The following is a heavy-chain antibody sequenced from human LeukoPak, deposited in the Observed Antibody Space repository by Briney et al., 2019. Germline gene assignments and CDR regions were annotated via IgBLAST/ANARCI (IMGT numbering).Heavy chain of an antibody. J-gene: IGHJ4*02. CDR2: ITSSGDDI. V-gene: IGHV3-11*01. CDR1: GFSFSDYC. Sequence: GGSLRLSCAASGFSFSDYCMSWIRQAPGKGLEWVAYITSSGDDIYYADSVKGRFTISRDNAKNALFLQMNSLRVEDTATYYCASDIVATSGDFWGQGTLVSVSS. D-gene: IGHD5-12*01. CDR3: ASDIVATSGDF.